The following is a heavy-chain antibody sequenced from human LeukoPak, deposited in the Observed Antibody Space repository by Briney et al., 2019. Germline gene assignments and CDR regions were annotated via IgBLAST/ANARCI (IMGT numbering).Heavy chain of an antibody. Sequence: ASVKVSCKASGYTFTNYYMHWVRQAPGQGLEWMGIINPSDGRTSYGQKFQGRVTMTRNTSISTAYMELSSLRSEDTAVYYCARGSPVDTFRGYYYMDVWGKGTTVTISS. CDR2: INPSDGRT. J-gene: IGHJ6*03. CDR1: GYTFTNYY. CDR3: ARGSPVDTFRGYYYMDV. V-gene: IGHV1-46*01. D-gene: IGHD5-18*01.